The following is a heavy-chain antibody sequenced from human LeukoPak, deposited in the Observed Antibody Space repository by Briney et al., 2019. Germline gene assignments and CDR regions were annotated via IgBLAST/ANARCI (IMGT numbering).Heavy chain of an antibody. D-gene: IGHD5-18*01. Sequence: GGSLRLSCAASGFTFSNNWMHWVRQAPGKGLVWVSRINSDGSTTTYADSVKGRFTISRDNAKNTLYLQKNSLRAEDTAVYYCARGHIYGYDCWGQGALVTVSS. CDR1: GFTFSNNW. V-gene: IGHV3-74*01. CDR3: ARGHIYGYDC. CDR2: INSDGSTT. J-gene: IGHJ4*02.